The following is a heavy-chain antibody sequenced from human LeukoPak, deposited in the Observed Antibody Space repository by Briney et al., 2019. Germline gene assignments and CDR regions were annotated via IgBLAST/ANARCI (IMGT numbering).Heavy chain of an antibody. CDR3: ARDRHRYNYDSSGYPPY. D-gene: IGHD3-22*01. J-gene: IGHJ4*02. V-gene: IGHV3-23*01. CDR1: GFTLSSYE. Sequence: GGSLRLSCTASGFTLSSYEMSWIRQAPGKGLEWVSSIDYSGGSTRYADSVMGRFTISRDNSKNTLYLQMNSLRAEDTAVYSCARDRHRYNYDSSGYPPYWGQGTLVTVSS. CDR2: IDYSGGST.